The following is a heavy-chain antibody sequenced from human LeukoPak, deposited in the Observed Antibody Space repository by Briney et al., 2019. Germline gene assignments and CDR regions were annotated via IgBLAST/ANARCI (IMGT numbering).Heavy chain of an antibody. CDR2: ISGSGGST. J-gene: IGHJ3*02. D-gene: IGHD1-26*01. CDR1: GFTFSSYA. V-gene: IGHV3-23*01. CDR3: AKLVVGATVLLDAFDI. Sequence: GGSLRLSCAASGFTFSSYAMSWVRQAPGKGLEWVSAISGSGGSTYYADSVKGRFTISRDNSKNTLYLQMNSLRAEDTAVYYCAKLVVGATVLLDAFDIWGQGTMVTVSS.